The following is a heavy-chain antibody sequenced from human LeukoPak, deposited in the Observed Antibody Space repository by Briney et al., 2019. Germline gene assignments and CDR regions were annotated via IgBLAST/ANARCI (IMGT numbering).Heavy chain of an antibody. V-gene: IGHV4-34*01. D-gene: IGHD6-13*01. CDR1: GGSFSGYY. CDR3: ARGSSSSWYSAYYFDY. Sequence: SETLSLTCAVYGGSFSGYYWSWIRQLPGKGLEWIGEINHSGSTNYNPSLKSRVTISVDTSKNQFSLKLSSVTAADTAVYYCARGSSSSWYSAYYFDYWGQGTLVTVSS. CDR2: INHSGST. J-gene: IGHJ4*02.